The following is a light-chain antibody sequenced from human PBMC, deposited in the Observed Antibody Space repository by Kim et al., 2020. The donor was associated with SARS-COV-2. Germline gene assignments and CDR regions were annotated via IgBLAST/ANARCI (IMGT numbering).Light chain of an antibody. Sequence: SAYVGDRVTITCQASQDISNYLNWYQQKPGKAPKLLIYDASNLETGVPSRFSGSGSGTDFTFTISSLQPEDIATYYCQQYDNLPFFGGGTKVDIK. J-gene: IGKJ4*01. CDR2: DAS. V-gene: IGKV1-33*01. CDR1: QDISNY. CDR3: QQYDNLPF.